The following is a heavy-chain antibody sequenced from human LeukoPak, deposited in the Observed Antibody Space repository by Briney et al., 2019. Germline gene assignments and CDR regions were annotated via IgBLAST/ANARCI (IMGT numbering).Heavy chain of an antibody. CDR1: GYSFTSYW. V-gene: IGHV5-51*01. D-gene: IGHD6-6*01. Sequence: KPGESLKISCKGSGYSFTSYWIGWVRQMPGKGLEWMGIIYPGDSDTRYSPSFQGQVTISADKSISTAYLQWSSLKASDTAMYYCARLEYSSSSGLDAFDIWGQGTMVTVSS. J-gene: IGHJ3*02. CDR3: ARLEYSSSSGLDAFDI. CDR2: IYPGDSDT.